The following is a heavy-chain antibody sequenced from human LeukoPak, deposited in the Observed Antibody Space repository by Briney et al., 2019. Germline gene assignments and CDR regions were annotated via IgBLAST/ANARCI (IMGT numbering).Heavy chain of an antibody. V-gene: IGHV3-20*04. J-gene: IGHJ4*02. Sequence: GGSLRLSCAASAFTFDDYGMSWVRQAPGKGLEWVSDINWNGGSTAYADSVKGRFTISRDNAKNSLYLQMNSLRAEDTALYYCARYFYYYDRSGYYGRYFDYWGQGTLVTVSS. CDR2: INWNGGST. CDR1: AFTFDDYG. CDR3: ARYFYYYDRSGYYGRYFDY. D-gene: IGHD3-22*01.